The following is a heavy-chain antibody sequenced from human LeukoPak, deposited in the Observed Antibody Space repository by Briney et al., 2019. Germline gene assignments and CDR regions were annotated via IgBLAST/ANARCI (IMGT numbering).Heavy chain of an antibody. Sequence: SETLSLTCAVYGGSFSGYYWSWIRQPPGKGLEWIGEINHSGSTNYNPSLKSRVTISVDTSKNQFSLKLSSVTAADTAVYYCARAWGLLPRNYFDYWGQGTLVTVSS. J-gene: IGHJ4*02. CDR1: GGSFSGYY. V-gene: IGHV4-34*01. CDR2: INHSGST. D-gene: IGHD3-16*01. CDR3: ARAWGLLPRNYFDY.